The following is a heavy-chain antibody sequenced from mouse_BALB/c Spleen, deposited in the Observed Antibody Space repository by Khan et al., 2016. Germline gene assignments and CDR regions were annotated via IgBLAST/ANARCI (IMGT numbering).Heavy chain of an antibody. D-gene: IGHD1-1*02. CDR2: ISYSGST. Sequence: EVQLQESGPGLVKPSQSLSLTCSVTGYSITSDYAWNWIRQFPGNKLEWMGYISYSGSTSYNPSLKRRISITRDTSKNQFFLLLNSVTPEDTSTSYCARGGNGGVWYFEVWGAGTTVTGSS. CDR1: GYSITSDYA. CDR3: ARGGNGGVWYFEV. V-gene: IGHV3-2*02. J-gene: IGHJ1*01.